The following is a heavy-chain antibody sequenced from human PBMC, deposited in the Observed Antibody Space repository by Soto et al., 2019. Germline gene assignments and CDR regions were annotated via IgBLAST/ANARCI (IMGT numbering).Heavy chain of an antibody. J-gene: IGHJ6*02. CDR2: ISGSGAST. D-gene: IGHD3-9*01. Sequence: GGSLRLSCVASGFPFSTYSMTWVRQAPGKGLEWVSIISGSGASTHYADSVKGRFTISRDNSKNTLYLQMNSLRAEDTAVYYCAKLWGPNYDILTGYYPHYYYGMDVWGQGTTVTVSS. CDR1: GFPFSTYS. V-gene: IGHV3-23*01. CDR3: AKLWGPNYDILTGYYPHYYYGMDV.